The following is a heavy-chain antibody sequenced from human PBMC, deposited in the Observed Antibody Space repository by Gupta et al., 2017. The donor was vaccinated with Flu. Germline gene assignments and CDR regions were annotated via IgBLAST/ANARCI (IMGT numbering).Heavy chain of an antibody. CDR2: IIPILGIA. CDR3: ARDMETTYAIDY. Sequence: QVQLVQSGAEVKKPGSSVKVSCKASGGTFSSYTISWVRQAPGQGLEWMGRIIPILGIANYAQKFQGRVTITADKSTSTAYMELSSLRSEDTAVYYCARDMETTYAIDYWGQGTLVTVSS. CDR1: GGTFSSYT. D-gene: IGHD1-1*01. J-gene: IGHJ4*02. V-gene: IGHV1-69*08.